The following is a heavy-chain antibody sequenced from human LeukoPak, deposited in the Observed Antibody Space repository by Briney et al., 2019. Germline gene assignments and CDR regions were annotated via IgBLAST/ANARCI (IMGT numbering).Heavy chain of an antibody. D-gene: IGHD1-26*01. CDR3: ARGWGPVGATQYYFDY. CDR1: GYTFTGYY. V-gene: IGHV1-2*02. CDR2: INPNSGGT. Sequence: ASVKVSCKASGYTFTGYYMHWVRQAPGQGLEWMGWINPNSGGTNYAQKFQGRVTITRDTSASTAYMELSSLRSEDMAVDYCARGWGPVGATQYYFDYWGQGTLVTVSS. J-gene: IGHJ4*02.